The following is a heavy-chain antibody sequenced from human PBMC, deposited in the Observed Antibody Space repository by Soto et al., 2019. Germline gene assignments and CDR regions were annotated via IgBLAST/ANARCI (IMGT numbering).Heavy chain of an antibody. J-gene: IGHJ4*02. CDR3: ATFYGGDCTTTTCYGDFDY. V-gene: IGHV1-69*02. D-gene: IGHD2-2*01. CDR1: GGILNRYS. CDR2: IIPLFGIT. Sequence: QVQLVQSGAGVKKPGSSLKASCKASGGILNRYSVIWVRQAPGQGLEWMGRIIPLFGITNYAQKFQGRVMITADKSTNTAYMEVNGLRSEDTALYYCATFYGGDCTTTTCYGDFDYWGQGTLVTVTS.